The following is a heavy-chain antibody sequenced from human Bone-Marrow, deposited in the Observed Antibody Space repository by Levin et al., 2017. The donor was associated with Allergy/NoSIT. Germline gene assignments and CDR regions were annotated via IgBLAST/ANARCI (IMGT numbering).Heavy chain of an antibody. Sequence: SQTLSLTCAISGDSVSSKDVTWNWIRQSPSRGLEWLGRTYYRSKWYSDYADSVKSRITFNADTSKNQFSLQLNSVTPEDTAIYYCARTSRPFNPEDRMDVWGQGTAVTVSS. CDR3: ARTSRPFNPEDRMDV. V-gene: IGHV6-1*01. CDR2: TYYRSKWYS. CDR1: GDSVSSKDVT. J-gene: IGHJ6*02.